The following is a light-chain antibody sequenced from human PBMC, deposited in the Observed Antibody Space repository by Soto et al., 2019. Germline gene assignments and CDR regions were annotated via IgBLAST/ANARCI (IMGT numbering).Light chain of an antibody. CDR1: SSDVGGYNY. J-gene: IGLJ2*01. Sequence: QSALTQPPSASGSPGQSVTISCTGTSSDVGGYNYVSWYQQHPGKAPKLMIYVVSKRPSGVPDRFSGSKSGNTASLTVSGLQAVDEADYYCSSYAGSNNFVFGGGTEHTVL. CDR2: VVS. CDR3: SSYAGSNNFV. V-gene: IGLV2-8*01.